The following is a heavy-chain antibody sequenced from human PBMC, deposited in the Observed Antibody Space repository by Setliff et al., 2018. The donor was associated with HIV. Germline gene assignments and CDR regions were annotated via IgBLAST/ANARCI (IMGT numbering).Heavy chain of an antibody. J-gene: IGHJ2*01. CDR2: INPSGGTT. CDR3: AREGGTTEVNIVIVTAPFFYLDV. D-gene: IGHD2-21*02. Sequence: ASVKVSCKASGYSFSTYYMHWVRQAPGQGLEWMGVINPSGGTTRYAQKFQGRVTLTRDTSTNTVYMEVSSLTSEDTAVYYCAREGGTTEVNIVIVTAPFFYLDVWGRGTLVTSPQ. V-gene: IGHV1-46*01. CDR1: GYSFSTYY.